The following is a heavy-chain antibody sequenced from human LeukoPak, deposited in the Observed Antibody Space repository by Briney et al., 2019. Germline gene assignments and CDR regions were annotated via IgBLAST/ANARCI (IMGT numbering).Heavy chain of an antibody. CDR3: AKRLAVAFGPEDY. D-gene: IGHD6-19*01. Sequence: PGGSLRLSCAASGFTFSSYAMSWVRQAPGKGLEWVSSISGSGGNRYYADSVKGRFTISRDNSKNTLYLQMNSLRAEDTAVYYCAKRLAVAFGPEDYWGQGTLVTVSS. J-gene: IGHJ4*02. V-gene: IGHV3-23*01. CDR1: GFTFSSYA. CDR2: ISGSGGNR.